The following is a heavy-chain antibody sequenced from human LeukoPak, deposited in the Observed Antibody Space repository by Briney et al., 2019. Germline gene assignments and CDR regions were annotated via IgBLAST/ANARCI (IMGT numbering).Heavy chain of an antibody. CDR3: ARNNWNYFFDY. V-gene: IGHV1-18*01. CDR2: ISAYNGNT. Sequence: ASVTVSCKASGYTFTSYGISWVRQAPGQGLERMGWISAYNGNTNYAQKLQGRVTMTTDTSTSTAYMELRSLRSDDTAVYYCARNNWNYFFDYWGQGTLVTVSS. J-gene: IGHJ4*02. D-gene: IGHD1-7*01. CDR1: GYTFTSYG.